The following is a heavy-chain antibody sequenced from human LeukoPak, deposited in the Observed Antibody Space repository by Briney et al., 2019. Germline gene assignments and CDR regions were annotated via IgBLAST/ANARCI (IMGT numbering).Heavy chain of an antibody. D-gene: IGHD2-15*01. Sequence: GRSLRLSCAASGFTLYDHAMHWVRQAPGKGLEWVSGIGWDSGRIDYADSVKGRFTVSRDNAKNSLYLQMNGLRAEDTAVYYCARDGYCSGGSCYVFDCWGQGTLVTVSS. CDR3: ARDGYCSGGSCYVFDC. CDR2: IGWDSGRI. J-gene: IGHJ4*02. V-gene: IGHV3-9*01. CDR1: GFTLYDHA.